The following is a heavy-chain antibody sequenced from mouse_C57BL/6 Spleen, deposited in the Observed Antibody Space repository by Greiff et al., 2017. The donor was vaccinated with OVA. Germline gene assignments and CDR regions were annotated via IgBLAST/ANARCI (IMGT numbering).Heavy chain of an antibody. CDR2: IHPNSGST. CDR1: GYTFTSYW. CDR3: ANYGSSYTWFAY. J-gene: IGHJ3*01. V-gene: IGHV1-64*01. D-gene: IGHD1-1*01. Sequence: QVQLQQPGAELVKPGASVKLSCKASGYTFTSYWMHWVKQRPGQGLEWIGMIHPNSGSTNYNEKFKSKATLTVDKSSSTAYMQLSSLTSEDSAVYYCANYGSSYTWFAYWGQGTLVTVSA.